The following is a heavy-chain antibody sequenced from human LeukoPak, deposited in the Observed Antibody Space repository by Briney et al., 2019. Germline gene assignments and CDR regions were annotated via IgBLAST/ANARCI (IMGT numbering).Heavy chain of an antibody. CDR2: IKQDGSEK. D-gene: IGHD6-19*01. Sequence: GRSLRLSCVASGFTFSSYGMNWVRQAPGKGLEWVANIKQDGSEKYYVDSVKGRFTISRDNAKNSLYLQMNSLRAGDTAVYFCARSNAVAYWGQGTLVTVSS. V-gene: IGHV3-7*01. CDR1: GFTFSSYG. J-gene: IGHJ4*02. CDR3: ARSNAVAY.